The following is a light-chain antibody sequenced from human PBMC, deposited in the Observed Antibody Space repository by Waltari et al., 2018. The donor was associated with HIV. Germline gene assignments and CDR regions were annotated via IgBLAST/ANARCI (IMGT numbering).Light chain of an antibody. CDR2: DVS. CDR3: CSYAGSYPVI. J-gene: IGLJ2*01. CDR1: SRDVGGYDY. V-gene: IGLV2-11*02. Sequence: QSALTPPRSVSGSHGQSVTIPCTGSSRDVGGYDYVCWYQQHPGKAPKLMIYDVSKRPSGVTDRFSGSKSGNTASLTISGLLAEDEADYHCCSYAGSYPVIFGGGTKLTVL.